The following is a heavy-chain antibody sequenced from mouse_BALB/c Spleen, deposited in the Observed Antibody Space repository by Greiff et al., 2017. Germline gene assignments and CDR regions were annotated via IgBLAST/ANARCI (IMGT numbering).Heavy chain of an antibody. CDR1: GYSITSDYA. J-gene: IGHJ4*01. Sequence: DVKLQESGPGLVKPSQSLSLTCTVTGYSITSDYAWNWIRQFPGNKLEWMGYISYSGSTSYNPSLKSRISITRDTSKNQFFLQLNSVTTEDTATYYCARRGLDYWGQGTSVTVSS. CDR3: ARRGLDY. V-gene: IGHV3-2*02. CDR2: ISYSGST.